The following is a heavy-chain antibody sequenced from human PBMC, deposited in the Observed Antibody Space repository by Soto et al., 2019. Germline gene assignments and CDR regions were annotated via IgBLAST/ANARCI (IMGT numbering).Heavy chain of an antibody. D-gene: IGHD6-19*01. V-gene: IGHV3-7*01. CDR2: IKEDGSEK. J-gene: IGHJ1*01. CDR1: GFTFSSYW. Sequence: GGSLRLSCAASGFTFSSYWMSWVRQAPGKGLEWVANIKEDGSEKSYVDSVKGRFTISRDNAKNSLFLQMTSPRVEDTAVYYCAKGVPGIAVAGTGYIHHWGQGTLVTVSS. CDR3: AKGVPGIAVAGTGYIHH.